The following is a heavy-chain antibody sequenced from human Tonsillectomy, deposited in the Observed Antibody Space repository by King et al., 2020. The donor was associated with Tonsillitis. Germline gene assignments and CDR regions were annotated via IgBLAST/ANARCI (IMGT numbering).Heavy chain of an antibody. CDR1: GFTFNNYA. Sequence: VQLVESGGGSVQPGGSLRLSCAASGFTFNNYAMNWVRQAPGKGLEWVSGVSGRGGSTFYADSVKGRFTISRDNSKNTVYLQMNNLRAEDTAVYYCAKIETTVITPFDYWGQGTLVTVSS. J-gene: IGHJ4*02. D-gene: IGHD4-23*01. CDR2: VSGRGGST. V-gene: IGHV3-23*04. CDR3: AKIETTVITPFDY.